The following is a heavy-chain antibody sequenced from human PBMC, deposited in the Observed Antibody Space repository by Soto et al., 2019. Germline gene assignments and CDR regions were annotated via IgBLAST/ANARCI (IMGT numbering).Heavy chain of an antibody. CDR3: TTYSSSIM. D-gene: IGHD6-13*01. V-gene: IGHV3-73*02. Sequence: EVQLVESGGGLVQPGGSLKLSCAASGFTFSGSAMHWVRQASGKGLEWVGRIRSKANSYATAYAASGKGRFTISRDDSKNTAYLQMNSLKTEDTAVYYCTTYSSSIMWGQGTLVTVSS. J-gene: IGHJ4*02. CDR1: GFTFSGSA. CDR2: IRSKANSYAT.